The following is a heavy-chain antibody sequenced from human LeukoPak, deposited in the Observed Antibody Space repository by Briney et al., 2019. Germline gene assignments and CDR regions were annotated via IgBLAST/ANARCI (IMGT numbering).Heavy chain of an antibody. Sequence: SETLSLTCTVSSGSISSYYWSWIRQPPGKGLEWIGYIYYSGSTNYNPSLKSRVTISVDTSKNQFSLKLSSVTAADTAVYYCARDSRGFHADPRRVEYYYYGMDVWGQGTTVTVSS. CDR1: SGSISSYY. CDR2: IYYSGST. V-gene: IGHV4-59*01. D-gene: IGHD2-15*01. CDR3: ARDSRGFHADPRRVEYYYYGMDV. J-gene: IGHJ6*02.